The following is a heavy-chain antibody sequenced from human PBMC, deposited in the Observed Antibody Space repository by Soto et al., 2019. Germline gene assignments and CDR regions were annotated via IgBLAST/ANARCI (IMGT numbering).Heavy chain of an antibody. D-gene: IGHD3-10*01. CDR3: ARDEGVMVRELNYYYYGMDV. J-gene: IGHJ6*02. CDR2: IRGASGST. CDR1: GFTIGSFA. Sequence: PGGSLRLSCAASGFTIGSFAMSWVRQAPGKGLEWVSMIRGASGSTYYADSVKGRFTISRDNSKNTLYLQMNSLRAEDTAVYYCARDEGVMVRELNYYYYGMDVWGQGTTVTVSS. V-gene: IGHV3-23*01.